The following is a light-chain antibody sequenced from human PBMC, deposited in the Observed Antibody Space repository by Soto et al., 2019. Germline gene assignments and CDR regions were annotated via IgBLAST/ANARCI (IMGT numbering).Light chain of an antibody. CDR3: SSYTSSSTQV. CDR1: SSDVGGYNY. Sequence: QSALTQPASVSGSPLQSITISCTGTSSDVGGYNYVSWYQQHPGKAPKLMIYDVSNRPSGVSNRFSGSKSGNTASLTISGLQAEDEADYYCSSYTSSSTQVFGTGTKVTV. CDR2: DVS. V-gene: IGLV2-14*01. J-gene: IGLJ1*01.